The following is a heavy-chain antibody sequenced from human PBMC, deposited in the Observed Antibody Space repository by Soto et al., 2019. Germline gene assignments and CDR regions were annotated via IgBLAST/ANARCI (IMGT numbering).Heavy chain of an antibody. Sequence: QVQLVQSGAEVKKPGASVKVSCKASGYTFTSYYMHWVRQAPGQGLEWMGIINPSGGSTSYAQKFQGRVTMTRDTSTSTVYMELSSLRSEDTAVYYCARGYFIAVARGGFDYWGQGTLVTVSS. J-gene: IGHJ4*02. CDR1: GYTFTSYY. CDR3: ARGYFIAVARGGFDY. D-gene: IGHD6-19*01. CDR2: INPSGGST. V-gene: IGHV1-46*01.